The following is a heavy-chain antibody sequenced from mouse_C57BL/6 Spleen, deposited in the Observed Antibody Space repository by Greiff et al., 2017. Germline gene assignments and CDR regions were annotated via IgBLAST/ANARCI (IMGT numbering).Heavy chain of an antibody. CDR2: IYPGDGDT. Sequence: LLESGPELVKPGASVKISCKASGYAFSSSWMNWVKQRPGKGLEWIGRIYPGDGDTNYNGKFKGKATLTADKSSSTAYMQLSSLTSEDSAVYFCARSMVLDYWGQGTTLTVSS. V-gene: IGHV1-82*01. J-gene: IGHJ2*01. D-gene: IGHD2-2*01. CDR1: GYAFSSSW. CDR3: ARSMVLDY.